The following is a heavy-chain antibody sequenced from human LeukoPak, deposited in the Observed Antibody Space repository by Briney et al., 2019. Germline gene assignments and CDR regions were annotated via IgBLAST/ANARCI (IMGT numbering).Heavy chain of an antibody. CDR1: GFTFDDYA. J-gene: IGHJ4*02. CDR3: AKPSYSLTTVTPFDY. V-gene: IGHV3-9*01. CDR2: ISWNSGSI. D-gene: IGHD4-17*01. Sequence: PGRSLRLSCAASGFTFDDYAMHWVRQAPGKGLEWVSGISWNSGSIGYADSVKGRFTISRDNAKNSLYLQMNSLRAEDTALYYCAKPSYSLTTVTPFDYWGQGTLVTVSS.